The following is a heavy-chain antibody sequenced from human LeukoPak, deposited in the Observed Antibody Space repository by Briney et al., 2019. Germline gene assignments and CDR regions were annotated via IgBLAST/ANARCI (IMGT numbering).Heavy chain of an antibody. CDR2: IIPIFGTA. CDR3: ARVGGGFGIAVAPS. J-gene: IGHJ4*02. Sequence: SVKVSCKASGYTFTGYYMHWVRQAPGQGLEWMGGIIPIFGTANYAQKFQGRVTITADESTSTAYMELSSLRSEDTAVYYCARVGGGFGIAVAPSWGQGTLVTVSS. CDR1: GYTFTGYY. V-gene: IGHV1-69*13. D-gene: IGHD6-19*01.